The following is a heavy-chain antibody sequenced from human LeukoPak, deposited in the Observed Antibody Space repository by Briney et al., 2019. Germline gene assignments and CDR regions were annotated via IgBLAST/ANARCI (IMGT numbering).Heavy chain of an antibody. Sequence: GGSLRLSCAASGFTFSSYGMHWVRQAPGKGLEWVAVIWYDGSNKYYADSVKGRFTISRDNSKNTLYLQMNSLRAEDTAVYYCARDRHYYDSSGYNYIDYWGQGTLVTVSS. J-gene: IGHJ4*02. CDR1: GFTFSSYG. CDR2: IWYDGSNK. D-gene: IGHD3-22*01. CDR3: ARDRHYYDSSGYNYIDY. V-gene: IGHV3-33*01.